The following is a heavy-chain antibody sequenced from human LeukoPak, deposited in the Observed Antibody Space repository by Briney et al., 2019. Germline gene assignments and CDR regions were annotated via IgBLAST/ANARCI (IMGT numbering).Heavy chain of an antibody. V-gene: IGHV3-74*01. CDR3: AIMTGY. Sequence: GGSLRLSCAASGFTFSSYWMHWVRQAPGKGLVWVSRNDGGNTSYADSVKGRFTISRDNAKNTLYLQMNSLRAEDTAVYYCAIMTGYWGQGTLVTVSS. CDR1: GFTFSSYW. J-gene: IGHJ4*02. CDR2: NDGGNT. D-gene: IGHD2-8*01.